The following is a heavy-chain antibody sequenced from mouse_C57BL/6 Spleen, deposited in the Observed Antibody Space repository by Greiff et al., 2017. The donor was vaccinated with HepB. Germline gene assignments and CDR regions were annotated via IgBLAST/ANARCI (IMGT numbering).Heavy chain of an antibody. CDR2: ISGGGGNT. CDR1: GFTFSSYT. V-gene: IGHV5-9*01. J-gene: IGHJ2*01. D-gene: IGHD1-1*01. Sequence: EVMLVESGGGLVKPGGSLKLSCAASGFTFSSYTMSWVRQTPEKRLEWVATISGGGGNTYYPDSVKGRFTISRDNAKNTLYLQMSSLRSEDTALYYCARQGCYYVDYFDYWGQGTTLTVSS. CDR3: ARQGCYYVDYFDY.